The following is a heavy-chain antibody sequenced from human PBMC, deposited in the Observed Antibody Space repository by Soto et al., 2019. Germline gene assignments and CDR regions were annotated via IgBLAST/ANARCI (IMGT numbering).Heavy chain of an antibody. CDR1: GGSISSYY. J-gene: IGHJ4*02. D-gene: IGHD4-4*01. V-gene: IGHV4-59*12. Sequence: SETLSLTCTVSGGSISSYYWSWIRQPPGKGMEWIGYIYYSGSTNYNPSLKSRVTRTVDRTKSQFSLNMSSVTAADTAGYYCTRGMTTVTTYDYWGQGTLVTVSS. CDR3: TRGMTTVTTYDY. CDR2: IYYSGST.